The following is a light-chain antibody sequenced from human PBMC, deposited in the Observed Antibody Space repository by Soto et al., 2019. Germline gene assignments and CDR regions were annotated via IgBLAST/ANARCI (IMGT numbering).Light chain of an antibody. CDR3: CSYAGSITLYV. J-gene: IGLJ1*01. V-gene: IGLV2-23*01. Sequence: QSALTQPASVSGSPGQSITISCTGTSSDVGSYNLVSWYQQHPGKAPKLMIYEGSKRPSGVSNRFSGSKSGNTASLTISGLHAEDEAYYYCCSYAGSITLYVFGTGTKVTVL. CDR2: EGS. CDR1: SSDVGSYNL.